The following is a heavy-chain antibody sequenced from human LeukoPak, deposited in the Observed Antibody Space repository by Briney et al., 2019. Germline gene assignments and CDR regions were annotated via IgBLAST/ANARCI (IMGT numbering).Heavy chain of an antibody. CDR2: IRYDGSNK. J-gene: IGHJ4*02. CDR1: GFTFSSYG. V-gene: IGHV3-30*02. D-gene: IGHD2-2*01. Sequence: GGSLRLSCAASGFTFSSYGMHWVRQAPGKGLEWVAFIRYDGSNKYYADSVKGRFTISRDNSKNTLYLQMNSLRAEDTAVYYCASSDIVVVPAATYYWGQGTLVTVSS. CDR3: ASSDIVVVPAATYY.